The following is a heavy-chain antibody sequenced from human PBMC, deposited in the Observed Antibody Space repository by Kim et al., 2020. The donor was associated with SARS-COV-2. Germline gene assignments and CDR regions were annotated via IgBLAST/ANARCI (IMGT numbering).Heavy chain of an antibody. D-gene: IGHD2-21*02. Sequence: ASVKVSCKVSGYTLTELSMHWVRQAPGKGLEWMGGFDPEDGETIYAQKFQGRVTMTEDTSTDTAYMELSRLRSEDTAVYYCATTTTLYPSWGDLLDAFDIWGQGTMVTVSS. CDR2: FDPEDGET. CDR3: ATTTTLYPSWGDLLDAFDI. V-gene: IGHV1-24*01. J-gene: IGHJ3*02. CDR1: GYTLTELS.